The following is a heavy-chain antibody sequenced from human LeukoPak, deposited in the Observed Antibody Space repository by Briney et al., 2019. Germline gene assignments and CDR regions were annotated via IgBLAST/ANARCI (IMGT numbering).Heavy chain of an antibody. V-gene: IGHV3-48*01. Sequence: GGSLRLSCAASGFTFSAYSMNWVRQAPGKGLEWIAHITNTLGISYADSVKGRFTVSRDKNSLYLQMNSLRAEDTAVYYCARDDDSSSWEFDSWGQGTLVTVSS. J-gene: IGHJ4*02. D-gene: IGHD6-13*01. CDR2: ITNTLGI. CDR1: GFTFSAYS. CDR3: ARDDDSSSWEFDS.